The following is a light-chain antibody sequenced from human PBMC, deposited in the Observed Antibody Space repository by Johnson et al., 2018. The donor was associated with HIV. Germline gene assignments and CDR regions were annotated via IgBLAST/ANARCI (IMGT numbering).Light chain of an antibody. CDR2: DNN. CDR1: TSNIGNNY. V-gene: IGLV1-51*01. Sequence: QSVLTQPPSVSAAPGQKVTVSCSGSTSNIGNNYVSWYQQLPGTAPKLLIYDNNKRPSGISDRFSASKSGTSATLGITALQTGDEADYYCGTWDSSLSVSYVLGSGTKVTVL. J-gene: IGLJ1*01. CDR3: GTWDSSLSVSYV.